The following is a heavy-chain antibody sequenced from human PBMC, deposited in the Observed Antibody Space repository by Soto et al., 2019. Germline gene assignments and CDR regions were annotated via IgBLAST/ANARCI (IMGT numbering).Heavy chain of an antibody. CDR1: GGTFSSYA. CDR3: ARGRVEMATITTYYYYYGMDV. V-gene: IGHV1-69*13. D-gene: IGHD5-12*01. J-gene: IGHJ6*02. CDR2: IIPIFGTA. Sequence: LVKVSCKASGGTFSSYAISWVRESPGQGLEWMGGIIPIFGTANYAQKFQGRVTITADESTSTAYMELSSLRSEDTAVYYCARGRVEMATITTYYYYYGMDVWGQGTTVTVSS.